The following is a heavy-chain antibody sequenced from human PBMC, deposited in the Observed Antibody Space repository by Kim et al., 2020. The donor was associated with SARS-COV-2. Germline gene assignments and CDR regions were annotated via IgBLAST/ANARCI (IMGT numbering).Heavy chain of an antibody. J-gene: IGHJ5*02. Sequence: SETLSLTCAVYGGSFSGYYWSWIRQPPGKGLEWIGEINHSGSTNYNPSLKSRVTISVDTSKNQFSLKLSSVTAADTAVYYCARGGVAAAANWFDPWGQGT. D-gene: IGHD6-13*01. V-gene: IGHV4-34*01. CDR2: INHSGST. CDR1: GGSFSGYY. CDR3: ARGGVAAAANWFDP.